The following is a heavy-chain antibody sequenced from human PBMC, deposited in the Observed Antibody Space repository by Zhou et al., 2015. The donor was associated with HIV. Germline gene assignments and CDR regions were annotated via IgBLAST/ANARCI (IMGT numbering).Heavy chain of an antibody. CDR3: ATGRLLRFLEWLLPGASRYYYYMDV. CDR2: FDPEDGET. D-gene: IGHD3-3*01. Sequence: QVQLVQSGAEVKKPGASVKVSCKVSGYTLTELSMHWVRQAPGKGLEWMGGFDPEDGETIYAQKFQGRVTMTEDTSTDTAYMELSSLRSEDTAVYYCATGRLLRFLEWLLPGASRYYYYMDVWGKGTTVTVSS. J-gene: IGHJ6*03. V-gene: IGHV1-24*01. CDR1: GYTLTELS.